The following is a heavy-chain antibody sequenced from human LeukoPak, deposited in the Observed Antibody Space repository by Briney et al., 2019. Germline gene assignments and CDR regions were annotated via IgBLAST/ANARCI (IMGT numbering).Heavy chain of an antibody. D-gene: IGHD6-13*01. CDR1: GFTFNNFA. Sequence: ASLRLSCAAPGFTFNNFAMSTVRPAPGQGLEWVSGISGSGGNTHYADSVKGRFTISRDNSKNTLYLQMNSLRAEDTAVYYCAKGLRGSSYDHWGQGTLVTVSS. CDR2: ISGSGGNT. CDR3: AKGLRGSSYDH. J-gene: IGHJ5*02. V-gene: IGHV3-23*01.